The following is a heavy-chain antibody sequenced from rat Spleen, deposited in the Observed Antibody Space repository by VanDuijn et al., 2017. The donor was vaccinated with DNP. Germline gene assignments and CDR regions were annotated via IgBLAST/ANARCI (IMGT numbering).Heavy chain of an antibody. Sequence: QVQLKESGPGLVQPSQTLSLTCTVAGFSLTSYNVHWVRQPPGKGLEWMGVIWKHGATRYNSALKSRLSFSKATTKSQVFLQLNSLQTEDKATYSCARDLIIRDTTSAMDAWGQGTSVTVSS. V-gene: IGHV2-41*01. J-gene: IGHJ4*01. D-gene: IGHD4-3*01. CDR3: ARDLIIRDTTSAMDA. CDR1: GFSLTSYN. CDR2: IWKHGAT.